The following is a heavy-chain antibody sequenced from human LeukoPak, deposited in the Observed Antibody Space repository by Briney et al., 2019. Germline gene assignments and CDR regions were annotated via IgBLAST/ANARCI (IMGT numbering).Heavy chain of an antibody. CDR3: ARHMTFRRYCSSTSCYTGEFDP. D-gene: IGHD2-2*02. V-gene: IGHV4-39*01. CDR1: GGSISSGSYY. Sequence: SETLSLTCTVSGGSISSGSYYWGWIRQPPGKGLEWIGSIYYSGSTYYNPSLKSRVTISVDTSKNQFSLKLSSVTAADTAVYYCARHMTFRRYCSSTSCYTGEFDPWGQGTLVTVSS. J-gene: IGHJ5*02. CDR2: IYYSGST.